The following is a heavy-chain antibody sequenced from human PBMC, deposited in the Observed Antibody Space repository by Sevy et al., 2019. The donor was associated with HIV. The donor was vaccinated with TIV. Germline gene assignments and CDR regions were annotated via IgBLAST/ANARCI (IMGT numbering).Heavy chain of an antibody. J-gene: IGHJ4*02. V-gene: IGHV3-21*01. D-gene: IGHD3-10*01. CDR3: ARGDYYGSLYYFDY. CDR2: ISSASSYI. CDR1: GFTFNYHF. Sequence: GGSLRLSCAASGFTFNYHFMNWVRQVPEKGLEWVSYISSASSYINYSDSVKGRFTISRDSAKNLVFLEMNNLRPEDTAVYFCARGDYYGSLYYFDYWGQGTLVTVSS.